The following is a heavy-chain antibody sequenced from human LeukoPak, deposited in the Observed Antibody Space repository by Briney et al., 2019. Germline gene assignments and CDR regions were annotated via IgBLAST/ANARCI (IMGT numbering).Heavy chain of an antibody. CDR3: AGGRGWSSDY. CDR2: IEQDGSEK. J-gene: IGHJ4*02. V-gene: IGHV3-7*03. D-gene: IGHD6-19*01. CDR1: GFTFSSYW. Sequence: GGSLRLSCATSGFTFSSYWMNWVRQAPGKGLEWVANIEQDGSEKNYVDSVKGRFTISRDNAKNSLYLQMSRLRAEDTAVYYCAGGRGWSSDYWGQGTLVTVSS.